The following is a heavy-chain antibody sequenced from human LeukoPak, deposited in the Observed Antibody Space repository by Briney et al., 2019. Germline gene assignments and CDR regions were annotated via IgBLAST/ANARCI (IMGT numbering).Heavy chain of an antibody. V-gene: IGHV4-59*08. CDR3: ARRVIVAAAGTHGYYFDY. CDR2: IHYSGST. CDR1: GDSITNYY. J-gene: IGHJ4*02. Sequence: SETLSLTCTVSGDSITNYYWSWIRQPPGKGLEWIGYIHYSGSTSYNPSLKSRVTISVDTSKNQFSLKLSSVTAADTAVYYCARRVIVAAAGTHGYYFDYWGQGTLVTVSS. D-gene: IGHD6-13*01.